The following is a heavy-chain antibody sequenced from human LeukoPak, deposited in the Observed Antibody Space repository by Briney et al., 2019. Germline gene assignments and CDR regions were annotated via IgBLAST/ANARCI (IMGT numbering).Heavy chain of an antibody. D-gene: IGHD3-16*01. CDR1: GYTFTSYG. CDR3: ARDTPRDDYVWGSYRFDY. Sequence: ASVKVSRKASGYTFTSYGISWVRQAPGQGLEWMGWISAYNGNTNYAQKLQGRVTMTTDTSTSTAYMELRSLRSDDTAVYHCARDTPRDDYVWGSYRFDYWGQGTLVTVSS. CDR2: ISAYNGNT. J-gene: IGHJ4*02. V-gene: IGHV1-18*01.